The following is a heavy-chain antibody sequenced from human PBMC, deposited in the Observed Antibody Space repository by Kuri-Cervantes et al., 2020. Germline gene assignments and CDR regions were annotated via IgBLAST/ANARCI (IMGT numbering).Heavy chain of an antibody. CDR1: GGSISSYY. CDR3: ARRPVYYYGSGSYRGWFDP. CDR2: INHSGST. V-gene: IGHV4-34*01. J-gene: IGHJ5*02. D-gene: IGHD3-10*01. Sequence: SETLSLTCTVSGGSISSYYWSWIRQPPGKGLEWIGEINHSGSTNYNPSLKSRVTISVDTSKNQFSLKLSSVTAADTAVYYCARRPVYYYGSGSYRGWFDPWGQGTLVTVS.